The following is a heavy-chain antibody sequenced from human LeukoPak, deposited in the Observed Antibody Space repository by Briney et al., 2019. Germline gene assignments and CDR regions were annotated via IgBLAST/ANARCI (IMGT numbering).Heavy chain of an antibody. Sequence: PGGSLRLSCAASRLTVNSNYMNWVRQAPGKGVQWVSVIYSGGTTYYADSVKGRFTISRDNSKNTLYLQMNSLRAEDTAVYYCARALLVRNGYNYSPNYFDYWGQGTLVTVSS. J-gene: IGHJ4*02. CDR3: ARALLVRNGYNYSPNYFDY. CDR1: RLTVNSNY. D-gene: IGHD5-24*01. V-gene: IGHV3-53*01. CDR2: IYSGGTT.